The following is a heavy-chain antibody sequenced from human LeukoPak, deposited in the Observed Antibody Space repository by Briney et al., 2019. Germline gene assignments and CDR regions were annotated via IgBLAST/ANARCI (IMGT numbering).Heavy chain of an antibody. D-gene: IGHD1-26*01. J-gene: IGHJ4*02. Sequence: GGSLRLSCAASGFTFSSYSMNWVRQAPGKGLEWVSSISSRSSYIYYADSVKGRFTISRDNAKNSLYLQMNSLRAEDTAVYYCAREELDYWGQGTLVTVSS. CDR1: GFTFSSYS. CDR3: AREELDY. CDR2: ISSRSSYI. V-gene: IGHV3-21*01.